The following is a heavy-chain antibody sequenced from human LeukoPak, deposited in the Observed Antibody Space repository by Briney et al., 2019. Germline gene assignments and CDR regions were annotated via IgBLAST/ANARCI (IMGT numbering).Heavy chain of an antibody. CDR2: INHSGST. D-gene: IGHD2-21*02. CDR1: GGSFSGYY. V-gene: IGHV4-34*01. J-gene: IGHJ2*01. CDR3: ARVRDIVVVTKYWYFDL. Sequence: SETLSLTCAVYGGSFSGYYWSWIRQPPGKGLEWIGEINHSGSTNYNPSLKSRVTISVDTSKNQFSLKLSSVTAADTAMYYCARVRDIVVVTKYWYFDLWGRGTLVTVSS.